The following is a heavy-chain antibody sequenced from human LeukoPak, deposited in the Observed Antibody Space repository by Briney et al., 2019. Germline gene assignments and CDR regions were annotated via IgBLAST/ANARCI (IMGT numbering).Heavy chain of an antibody. J-gene: IGHJ5*02. V-gene: IGHV3-43*02. CDR1: GFTFDDYA. D-gene: IGHD1-7*01. CDR2: ISGDGGST. Sequence: GGSLRLSCAASGFTFDDYAMHWVRQAPGKGLEWVSLISGDGGSTYYADSVKGRFTISRDNSKHSLYLQMNSLRTEDTALYYCAKEAKNWNYNWFDPWGQGTLVTVSS. CDR3: AKEAKNWNYNWFDP.